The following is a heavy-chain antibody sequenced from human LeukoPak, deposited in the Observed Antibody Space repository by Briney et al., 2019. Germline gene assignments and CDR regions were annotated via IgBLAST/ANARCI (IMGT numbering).Heavy chain of an antibody. J-gene: IGHJ4*02. CDR2: ISGSGGGT. CDR1: GFTFSTYA. V-gene: IGHV3-23*01. CDR3: AKDLSDPVMVIDS. D-gene: IGHD5-18*01. Sequence: GGSLRLSCAASGFTFSTYAMNWVRQAPGKGLEWVSSISGSGGGTYYADSVKGRFTISRDNSKNTLYLQMNSLRAEDTAVYYCAKDLSDPVMVIDSWGQGTLVTVSS.